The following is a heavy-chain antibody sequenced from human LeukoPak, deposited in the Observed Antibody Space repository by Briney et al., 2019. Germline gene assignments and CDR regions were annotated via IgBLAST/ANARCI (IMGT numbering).Heavy chain of an antibody. CDR1: GHTFTHYD. V-gene: IGHV1-8*01. CDR2: MNPNTANT. Sequence: GASVKISCKDSGHTFTHYDFNWVRQATGQGLGWMGWMNPNTANTAYAQNFQGRVILTMNTSISTAYMELRGLTSDDTAVYFCARTSYDTPWFDPWGKGTLVTVSS. J-gene: IGHJ5*02. D-gene: IGHD3-16*01. CDR3: ARTSYDTPWFDP.